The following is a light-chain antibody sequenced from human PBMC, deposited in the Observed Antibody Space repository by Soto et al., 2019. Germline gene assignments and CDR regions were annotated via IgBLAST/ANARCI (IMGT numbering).Light chain of an antibody. CDR1: QSVSRF. CDR3: QQRSDWPIT. V-gene: IGKV3-11*01. CDR2: DAS. Sequence: EVVLTQSPATLSLSPGERATLSCRASQSVSRFLAWYQQKPGQAPRLLIFDASNRATGIPARFSARGSGTDFTLTISSLESEDSAVSYCQQRSDWPITFGQGTRLDI. J-gene: IGKJ5*01.